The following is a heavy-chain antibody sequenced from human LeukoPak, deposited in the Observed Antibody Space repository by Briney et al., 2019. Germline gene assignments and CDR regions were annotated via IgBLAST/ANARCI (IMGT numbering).Heavy chain of an antibody. D-gene: IGHD3-22*01. CDR2: IYAGDFDT. CDR3: ARGPDSSGYYAPDY. J-gene: IGHJ4*02. Sequence: GESLKISCEGSGYSFTTYWIGWVRQMPGKGLEWLGIIYAGDFDTRYSPSFQGQVTISADKSISTAYLQWSSLKASDAAMYYCARGPDSSGYYAPDYWGQGTLVTVSS. CDR1: GYSFTTYW. V-gene: IGHV5-51*03.